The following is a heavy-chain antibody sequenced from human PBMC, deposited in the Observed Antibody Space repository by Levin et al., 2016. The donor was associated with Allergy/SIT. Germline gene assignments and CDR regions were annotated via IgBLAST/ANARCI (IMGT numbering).Heavy chain of an antibody. CDR3: TAGDTRIVVVPAAIRVNPYYYYYMDV. J-gene: IGHJ6*03. CDR2: IKSKTDGGTT. CDR1: GFTFSNAW. D-gene: IGHD2-2*01. V-gene: IGHV3-15*01. Sequence: GESLKISCAASGFTFSNAWMSWVRQAPGKGLEWVGRIKSKTDGGTTDYAAPVKGRFTISRDDSKNTLYLQMNSLKTEDTAVYYCTAGDTRIVVVPAAIRVNPYYYYYMDVWGKGTTVTVSS.